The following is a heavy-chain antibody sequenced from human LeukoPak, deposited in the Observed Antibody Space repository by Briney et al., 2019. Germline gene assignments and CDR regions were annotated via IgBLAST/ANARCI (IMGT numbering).Heavy chain of an antibody. Sequence: GRSLRLSCAASGFTFSSYAMHWVRQAPGKGLEWVAVISYDGSNKYYADSVKGRFTISRDNSKNTLYLQMNSLRAEDTAVYYCARDPITMIVVVPSYFDYWGQGTLVTVSS. CDR1: GFTFSSYA. J-gene: IGHJ4*02. CDR2: ISYDGSNK. D-gene: IGHD3-22*01. CDR3: ARDPITMIVVVPSYFDY. V-gene: IGHV3-30-3*01.